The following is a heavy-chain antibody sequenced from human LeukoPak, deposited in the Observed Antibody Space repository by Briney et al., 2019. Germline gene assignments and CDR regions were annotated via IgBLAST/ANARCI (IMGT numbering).Heavy chain of an antibody. CDR2: IKQDGSEK. Sequence: PGGSLRLSCAASGFTFRSYWMSWVRQAPGKGLEWVANIKQDGSEKYYVDSVKGRFTISRDNAKNSLYLQMNSLRAEDTAVYHCARDPYYYDSSGYSPWGQGTLVTVSS. CDR1: GFTFRSYW. CDR3: ARDPYYYDSSGYSP. J-gene: IGHJ4*02. D-gene: IGHD3-22*01. V-gene: IGHV3-7*03.